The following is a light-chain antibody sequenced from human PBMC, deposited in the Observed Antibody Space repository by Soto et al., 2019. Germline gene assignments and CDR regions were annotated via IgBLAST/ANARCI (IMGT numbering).Light chain of an antibody. Sequence: DIQMPQSPSTLSASVGDRVTITCRASQRISSWLAWYQQKPGKAPKLLIYDASSLESWVPSRFSGSGSGTEFTLTISSLQPDDFATYYCQQYTSYGIYTFGQGTKLEIK. CDR1: QRISSW. J-gene: IGKJ2*01. CDR2: DAS. V-gene: IGKV1-5*01. CDR3: QQYTSYGIYT.